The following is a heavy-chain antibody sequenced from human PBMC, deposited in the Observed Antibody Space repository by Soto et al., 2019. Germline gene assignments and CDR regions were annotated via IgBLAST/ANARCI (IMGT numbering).Heavy chain of an antibody. J-gene: IGHJ4*02. CDR1: GGTFSSYA. D-gene: IGHD1-26*01. CDR3: ARGLYSGSYSPFDY. CDR2: IIPIFGTA. V-gene: IGHV1-69*13. Sequence: GASVKVSCKASGGTFSSYAISWVRQAPGQGLEWMGGIIPIFGTANYAQKFQGRVTITADESTSTAYMELSSLRSEDTAVYYCARGLYSGSYSPFDYWGQGTLVTVSS.